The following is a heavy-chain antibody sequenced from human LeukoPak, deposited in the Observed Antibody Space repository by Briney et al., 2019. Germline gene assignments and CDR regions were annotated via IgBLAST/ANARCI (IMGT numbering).Heavy chain of an antibody. J-gene: IGHJ4*02. CDR1: GCSISSGSYY. D-gene: IGHD6-13*01. CDR3: ARGLAAAGTADY. Sequence: PSETLSLTCTVSGCSISSGSYYWSWIRQPAGKGLEWIGRIYTSGSTNYNPSLKSRVTISVDTSKNQFSLKLSSVTAADTAVYYCARGLAAAGTADYWGQGTLVTVSS. V-gene: IGHV4-61*02. CDR2: IYTSGST.